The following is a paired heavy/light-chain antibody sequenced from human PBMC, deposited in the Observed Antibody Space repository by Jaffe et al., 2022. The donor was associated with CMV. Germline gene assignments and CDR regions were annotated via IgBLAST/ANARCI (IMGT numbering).Light chain of an antibody. CDR3: QHRSTWPLT. CDR1: QSVSNY. J-gene: IGKJ4*01. CDR2: DAS. Sequence: EIVLTQSPATLSLSPGERATFSCRASQSVSNYLAWYQQKPGQAPRLLIYDASNRATGIPARFSGSGSETDFTLTISGLEPEDSAVYYCQHRSTWPLTFGGGTKVEIK. V-gene: IGKV3-11*01.
Heavy chain of an antibody. CDR3: ARGGCDSSNCSSNWFES. J-gene: IGHJ5*01. D-gene: IGHD3-22*01. Sequence: QVQLVQSGAEVKKPGASVKISCKASGYTFTIHWVRQAPGQRLEWMGGINAGSGNTAYSQNFQDRVTIMRDTIGSTVYMGLSSLRSEDTAVYYCARGGCDSSNCSSNWFESWGQGTQVTVSS. V-gene: IGHV1-3*01. CDR2: INAGSGNT. CDR1: GYTFT.